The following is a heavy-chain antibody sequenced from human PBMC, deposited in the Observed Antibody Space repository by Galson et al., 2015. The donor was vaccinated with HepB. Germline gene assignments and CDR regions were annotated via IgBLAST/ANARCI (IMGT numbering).Heavy chain of an antibody. CDR3: ARVWQLATTEGAFDI. J-gene: IGHJ3*02. V-gene: IGHV1-2*02. CDR1: GYTFTGYY. D-gene: IGHD6-6*01. CDR2: INPNSGGT. Sequence: SVKVSCKASGYTFTGYYMHWVRQAPGQGLEWMGWINPNSGGTNYAQKFQGRVTMTRDTSISTAYMELSRLRSDDTAVYYCARVWQLATTEGAFDIWGQGTMVTVSS.